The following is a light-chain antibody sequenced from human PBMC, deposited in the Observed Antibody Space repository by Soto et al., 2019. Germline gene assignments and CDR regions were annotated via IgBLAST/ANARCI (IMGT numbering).Light chain of an antibody. Sequence: DVVMTQSPLSLPVTLGQPASISCRSGRTLVYREGNIYVNWFQQRPGQSPRRLIYQVSNRDSVVPDRFSGSGAGTDFTLKISRVEAEDVGVYYCVQGTHWPITFGQGTRLEIK. CDR1: RTLVYREGNIY. J-gene: IGKJ5*01. V-gene: IGKV2-30*01. CDR2: QVS. CDR3: VQGTHWPIT.